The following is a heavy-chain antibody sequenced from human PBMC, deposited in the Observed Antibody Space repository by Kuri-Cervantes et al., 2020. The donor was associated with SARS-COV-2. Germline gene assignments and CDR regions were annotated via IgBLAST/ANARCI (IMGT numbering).Heavy chain of an antibody. D-gene: IGHD3-22*01. CDR3: ARDLPYYYDSSGYDFDY. Sequence: GGSLRLSCAASGFTFSSYGLHWVRQAPGKGLEWVAVIWYDGSNKYYADSVKGRFTISRDNSKNTLYLQMNSLRAEDTAVYYCARDLPYYYDSSGYDFDYWGQGTLVTVSS. CDR1: GFTFSSYG. J-gene: IGHJ4*02. V-gene: IGHV3-33*08. CDR2: IWYDGSNK.